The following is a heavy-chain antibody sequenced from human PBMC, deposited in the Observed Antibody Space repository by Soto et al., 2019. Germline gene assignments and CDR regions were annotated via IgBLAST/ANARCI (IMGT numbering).Heavy chain of an antibody. CDR2: IRSKAYGGTT. CDR3: TRDRNFYDSSGYQEY. D-gene: IGHD3-22*01. Sequence: PGQTLTLTCTASGYPFVDHAMSWVIQYTGNGLEWVGFIRSKAYGGTTEYAASVKGRFTISRDDSKSIAYLQMNSLKTEDTAVDDGTRDRNFYDSSGYQEYWGQGTRVTVS. J-gene: IGHJ4*02. V-gene: IGHV3-49*04. CDR1: GYPFVDHA.